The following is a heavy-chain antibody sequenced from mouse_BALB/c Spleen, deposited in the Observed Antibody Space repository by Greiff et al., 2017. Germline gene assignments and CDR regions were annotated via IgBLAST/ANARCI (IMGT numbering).Heavy chain of an antibody. CDR2: IHYSGST. J-gene: IGHJ1*01. V-gene: IGHV3-1*02. Sequence: EVQRVESGPDLVKPSQSLSLTCTVTGYSITSGYSWHWLRQFPGNKLEWMGYIHYSGSTNYNPSLKSRISITRDTSKNQFFLQLNSVTTEDTATYYCARGGLRGSSYGWYFDVWGAGTTVTVSS. CDR1: GYSITSGYS. D-gene: IGHD1-1*01. CDR3: ARGGLRGSSYGWYFDV.